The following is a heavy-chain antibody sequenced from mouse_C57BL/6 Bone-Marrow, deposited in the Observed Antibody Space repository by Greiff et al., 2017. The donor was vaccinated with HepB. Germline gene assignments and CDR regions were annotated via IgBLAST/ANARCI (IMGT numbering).Heavy chain of an antibody. CDR2: INPYNGGT. Sequence: VQLQQSGPVLVKPGASVKMSCKASGYTFTDYYMNWVKQSHGKSLEWIGVINPYNGGTSYNQKFKGKATLTVDKSSSTAYMELNSLTSEDSAVYYCARPLLLRYLYAMDYWGQGTSVTVSS. V-gene: IGHV1-19*01. D-gene: IGHD1-1*01. CDR3: ARPLLLRYLYAMDY. J-gene: IGHJ4*01. CDR1: GYTFTDYY.